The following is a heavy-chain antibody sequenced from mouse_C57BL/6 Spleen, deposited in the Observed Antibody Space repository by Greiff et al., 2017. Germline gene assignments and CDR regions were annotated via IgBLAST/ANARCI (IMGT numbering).Heavy chain of an antibody. J-gene: IGHJ2*01. D-gene: IGHD1-1*01. V-gene: IGHV1-83*01. Sequence: VQLKQSGPELVKPGASVKMSCKASGYTFTDYYMHWVKQKPGKGLEWIGEIYPGSGNTYYNEKFKGKATLTADTSSSTAYMQLSSLTSEDSAVYFCALLVITTVVATDYWGQGTTLTVSS. CDR2: YPGSGNTY. CDR1: YTFTDYYM. CDR3: LLVITTVVATDY.